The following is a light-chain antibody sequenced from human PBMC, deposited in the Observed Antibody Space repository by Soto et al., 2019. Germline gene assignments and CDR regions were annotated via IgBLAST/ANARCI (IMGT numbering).Light chain of an antibody. J-gene: IGLJ1*01. CDR1: SSDVGSYNL. CDR3: CSYAGSSTFV. CDR2: EVS. Sequence: QPVLTQPASVSGSPGQSITISCTGTSSDVGSYNLVSWYQQHPGKAPKLMIYEVSKRPSGVSNRFSGSKSGNTASLTISGLQAEDEADYYCCSYAGSSTFVFGTGTKLTVL. V-gene: IGLV2-23*02.